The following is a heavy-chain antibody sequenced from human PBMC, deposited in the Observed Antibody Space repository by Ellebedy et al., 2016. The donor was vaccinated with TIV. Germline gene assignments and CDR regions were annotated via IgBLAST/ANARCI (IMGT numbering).Heavy chain of an antibody. CDR2: INNDGSST. CDR3: AGDLDV. Sequence: GESLKISCAASRVTFRSDWMHWVRQAPGEGLVWVARINNDGSSTNYADSVKGRFTISRDNAESILYLQMDSLRVEDTAMYYCAGDLDVWGKGILVTVSS. V-gene: IGHV3-74*01. D-gene: IGHD3-3*01. J-gene: IGHJ4*02. CDR1: RVTFRSDW.